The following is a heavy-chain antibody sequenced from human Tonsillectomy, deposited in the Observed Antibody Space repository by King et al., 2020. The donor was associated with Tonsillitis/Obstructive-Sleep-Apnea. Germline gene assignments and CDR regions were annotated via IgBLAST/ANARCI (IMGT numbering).Heavy chain of an antibody. CDR2: ISSSGSTI. V-gene: IGHV3-48*03. D-gene: IGHD4-11*01. J-gene: IGHJ4*02. Sequence: VQLVESGGGLVQPGGSLRLSCAASGFTFSSYEMNWVRQAPGKGLEWVSYISSSGSTIYYADSVKGRFTISRDNAKNSLYLQMKSLRAEDTAVYYCARGMTTVTTPYYWGQGTLVTVSS. CDR3: ARGMTTVTTPYY. CDR1: GFTFSSYE.